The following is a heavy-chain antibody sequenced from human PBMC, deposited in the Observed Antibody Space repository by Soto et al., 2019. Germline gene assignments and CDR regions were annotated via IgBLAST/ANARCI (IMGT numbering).Heavy chain of an antibody. V-gene: IGHV3-33*01. CDR3: ARDGTGWTGGDH. J-gene: IGHJ4*02. D-gene: IGHD6-19*01. CDR2: LWRDGSKV. Sequence: GGSLRLSCAASGFTFSAYDMHWVRQAPGKRLEWVAVLWRDGSKVYYADSVKGRFIISRDNSKNTLYLEMNSLRVEDTAVYYCARDGTGWTGGDHWGQGTMVTVSS. CDR1: GFTFSAYD.